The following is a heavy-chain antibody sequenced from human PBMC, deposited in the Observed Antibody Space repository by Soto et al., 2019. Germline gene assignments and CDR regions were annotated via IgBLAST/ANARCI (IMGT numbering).Heavy chain of an antibody. CDR3: ARDHVVVAATFRASYYGMYV. Sequence: QVQLVESGGGVVQPGRSLRLSCAASGFTFSSYAMHWVRQAPGKGLEWVAVISYDGSNKYYADSVKGRFTISRDNSKNTLYLQMNSRRAEDTAVYYCARDHVVVAATFRASYYGMYVWGQGTTVTVSS. J-gene: IGHJ6*02. CDR1: GFTFSSYA. CDR2: ISYDGSNK. D-gene: IGHD2-15*01. V-gene: IGHV3-30-3*01.